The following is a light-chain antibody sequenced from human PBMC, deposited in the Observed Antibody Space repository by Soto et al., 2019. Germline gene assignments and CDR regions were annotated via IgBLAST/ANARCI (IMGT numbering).Light chain of an antibody. Sequence: EIVLTQSPATLSLSPGERATLSCRASQSVSTYLAWYRHKPGQAPRLLIYDASNRATGIPARFSGSGSGTDFTLTISSLEPEDFAVYYCPKRTNWPLGTFGGGTKVEIK. J-gene: IGKJ4*01. CDR2: DAS. V-gene: IGKV3-11*01. CDR3: PKRTNWPLGT. CDR1: QSVSTY.